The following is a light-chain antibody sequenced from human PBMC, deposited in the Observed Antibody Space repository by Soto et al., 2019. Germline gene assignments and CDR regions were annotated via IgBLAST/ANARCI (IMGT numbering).Light chain of an antibody. J-gene: IGKJ1*01. CDR3: QQYNNWPRT. V-gene: IGKV3D-15*01. Sequence: EIMMTQSPVTLSVSPGERATLSCRASQSIGSNLAWYQQKVGQAPRLLISGASTRATGIPDRFSGSGSGAEFTLSISSLQSEDFAVYYCQQYNNWPRTFGQGTKVDNK. CDR1: QSIGSN. CDR2: GAS.